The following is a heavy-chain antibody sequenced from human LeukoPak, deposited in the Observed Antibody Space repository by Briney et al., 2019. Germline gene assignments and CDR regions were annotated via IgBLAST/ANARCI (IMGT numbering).Heavy chain of an antibody. V-gene: IGHV3-74*01. CDR3: ARDLGWLQVDN. D-gene: IGHD5-24*01. CDR2: IKSDGSST. J-gene: IGHJ4*02. Sequence: GGSLRLSCAASGFSFSSYWMRWVRQAPGKGLVWVARIKSDGSSTDYAYYMKGRFTTSRANAKNTLYLQMNSLRAEDTAVYYCARDLGWLQVDNWGQGTLVTVSS. CDR1: GFSFSSYW.